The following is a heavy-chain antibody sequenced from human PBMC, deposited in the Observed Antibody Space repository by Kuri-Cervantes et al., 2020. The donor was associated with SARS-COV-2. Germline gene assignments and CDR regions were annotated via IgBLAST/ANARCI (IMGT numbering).Heavy chain of an antibody. Sequence: GESLKISCAASGFTFGDYYMTWIRQAPGKGLEWVSYISSSSSYIYYADSVKGRFTISRDNAKNSLYLQMNSLRAEDTAVYYCARGWDHYYYYYMDVWGKGTTVTVSS. V-gene: IGHV3-11*06. D-gene: IGHD1-26*01. CDR2: ISSSSSYI. CDR3: ARGWDHYYYYYMDV. CDR1: GFTFGDYY. J-gene: IGHJ6*03.